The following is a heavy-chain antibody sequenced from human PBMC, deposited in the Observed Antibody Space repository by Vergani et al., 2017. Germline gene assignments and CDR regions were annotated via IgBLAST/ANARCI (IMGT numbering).Heavy chain of an antibody. V-gene: IGHV3-23*01. Sequence: EVQLLESGGNLIQPGGSLRLSCGASGFTFSSYAMTWVRLAPGKGLQWVSAISGSGGNTFYTDSVKGRFTISRDNSKNTLYPQMNSLRGDDTAVYYCARETRDTPSSLDYWGQGTLVTVSS. D-gene: IGHD5-24*01. J-gene: IGHJ4*02. CDR3: ARETRDTPSSLDY. CDR2: ISGSGGNT. CDR1: GFTFSSYA.